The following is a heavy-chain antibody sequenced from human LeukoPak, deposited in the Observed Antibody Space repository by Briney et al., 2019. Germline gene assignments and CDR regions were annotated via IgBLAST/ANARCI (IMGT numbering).Heavy chain of an antibody. CDR2: IYSKTDGGTT. J-gene: IGHJ4*02. V-gene: IGHV3-15*01. Sequence: GGSLRLSCVASGFTFSNAWMNWVRQAPGKGLEWVGRIYSKTDGGTTEYAAPVKGRFTISRDDSKNTLYLQMHSLKTEDTALYYCATGSNRYDSSDFDYWGQGTLVTVSS. CDR3: ATGSNRYDSSDFDY. CDR1: GFTFSNAW. D-gene: IGHD3-22*01.